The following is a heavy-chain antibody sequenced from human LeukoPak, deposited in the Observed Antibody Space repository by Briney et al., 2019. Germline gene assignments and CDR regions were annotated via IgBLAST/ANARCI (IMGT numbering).Heavy chain of an antibody. CDR3: ARDHNNWNYGVIDL. CDR2: ISGNTPTI. V-gene: IGHV3-11*04. CDR1: GFRSSDYY. J-gene: IGHJ5*02. Sequence: PGGSLRLSCAASGFRSSDYYMSWIRQVPGRGLEWLSYISGNTPTIYYADSVKGRFTISRDNDKNSLYLHMNSLRAEDTAVYYCARDHNNWNYGVIDLWGQGTLVSVSS. D-gene: IGHD1-7*01.